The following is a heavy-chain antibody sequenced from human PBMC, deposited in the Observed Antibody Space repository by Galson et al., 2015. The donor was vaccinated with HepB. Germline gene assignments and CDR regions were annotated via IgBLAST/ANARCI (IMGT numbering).Heavy chain of an antibody. Sequence: SLRLSCAAPGFTFSNAWMNWVRQAPGKGLEWVGRIKSKTDGGTTDYAAPVKGRFTISRDDSKNTLYLQMNSLKTEDTAVYYCTTSPPITMILDYYFDYWGQGTLVTVSS. CDR3: TTSPPITMILDYYFDY. CDR2: IKSKTDGGTT. D-gene: IGHD3-22*01. CDR1: GFTFSNAW. J-gene: IGHJ4*02. V-gene: IGHV3-15*07.